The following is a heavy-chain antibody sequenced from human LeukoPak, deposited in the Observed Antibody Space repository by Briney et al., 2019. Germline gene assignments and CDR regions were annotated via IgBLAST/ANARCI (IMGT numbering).Heavy chain of an antibody. CDR2: INNDGSSR. J-gene: IGHJ6*03. CDR1: GFTFSSYG. CDR3: ARRVDYYDSSGSYYYYYMDV. V-gene: IGHV3-74*01. Sequence: PGGSLRLSCAASGFTFSSYGMHWVRQAPGKGLVWVSRINNDGSSRSYADSVEGRFTISRDNAKNTLYLQMNSLRAEDTAVYYCARRVDYYDSSGSYYYYYMDVWGKGTTVTVSS. D-gene: IGHD3-22*01.